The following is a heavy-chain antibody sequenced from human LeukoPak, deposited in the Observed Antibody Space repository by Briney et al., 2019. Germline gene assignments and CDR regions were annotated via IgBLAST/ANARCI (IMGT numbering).Heavy chain of an antibody. D-gene: IGHD4-11*01. CDR3: ARDDYSNYGHY. Sequence: SETLSLTCAVSGYSIISGFHWAWIRQPPGKGLEWIGSIYYGGTNYNPSLRGRVTTLMDTSKNQFSLELSSVTAADTAVYFCARDDYSNYGHYWGQGKLVIVSS. V-gene: IGHV4-38-2*02. J-gene: IGHJ4*02. CDR2: IYYGGT. CDR1: GYSIISGFH.